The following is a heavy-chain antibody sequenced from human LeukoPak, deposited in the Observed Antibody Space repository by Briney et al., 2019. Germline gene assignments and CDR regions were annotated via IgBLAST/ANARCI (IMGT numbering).Heavy chain of an antibody. V-gene: IGHV3-30*04. D-gene: IGHD3-22*01. CDR3: ARVRRYYDSSGYYDYYYYGMDV. Sequence: PGRSLRLSCAASGFTFSSYAMHWVRQAPGKGLEWVAVISYDGSNKYYADSVKGRFTISRDNSKNTLYLQMNSLRAEDTAVYYCARVRRYYDSSGYYDYYYYGMDVWGQGTTVTVSS. J-gene: IGHJ6*02. CDR2: ISYDGSNK. CDR1: GFTFSSYA.